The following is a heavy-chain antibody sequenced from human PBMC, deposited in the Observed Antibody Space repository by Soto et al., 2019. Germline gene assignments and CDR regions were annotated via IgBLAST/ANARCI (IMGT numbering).Heavy chain of an antibody. J-gene: IGHJ6*02. Sequence: QVQLVQSGAEVKKPGSSVKVSCKASGGTFSSYTISWVRRAPGQGLEWMGRIIPILGIANYAQKFQGRVTLTADKSTSTAYMELSSLRSEDTAVYYCASLMSSGYYYGMDVWGQGTTVTVSS. V-gene: IGHV1-69*02. CDR1: GGTFSSYT. D-gene: IGHD3-10*01. CDR2: IIPILGIA. CDR3: ASLMSSGYYYGMDV.